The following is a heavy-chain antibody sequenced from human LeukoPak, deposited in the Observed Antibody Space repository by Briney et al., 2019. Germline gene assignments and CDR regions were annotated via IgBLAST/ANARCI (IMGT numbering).Heavy chain of an antibody. CDR2: IRSKAYGGTT. CDR1: GFSFGDLA. Sequence: GGSLRLSCTVSGFSFGDLAMSWVRQAPGKGPEWVGFIRSKAYGGTTEYAASVKGRFTISRDGSKSIAYLQMNSLKIEDTAVYFCSTLGWFGEIEYYYYMDVWGKGTTVTISS. V-gene: IGHV3-49*04. J-gene: IGHJ6*03. CDR3: STLGWFGEIEYYYYMDV. D-gene: IGHD3-10*01.